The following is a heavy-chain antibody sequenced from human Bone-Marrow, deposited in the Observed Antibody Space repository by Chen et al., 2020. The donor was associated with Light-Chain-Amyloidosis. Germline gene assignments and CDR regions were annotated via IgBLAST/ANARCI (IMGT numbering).Heavy chain of an antibody. J-gene: IGHJ3*02. D-gene: IGHD6-19*01. CDR1: GHSLNGYY. CDR2: ISASSGGT. CDR3: AKSRQQWLVRDAFDI. V-gene: IGHV1-2*02. Sequence: QGPLVQSGAEVKKPGASVRVSFRASGHSLNGYYIHWVRQAPGQGLEWMGWISASSGGTDYTQKFQGRVTMTRDTSITTAYMELRSLRFDDTAIYYCAKSRQQWLVRDAFDIWGQGTMLTVSS.